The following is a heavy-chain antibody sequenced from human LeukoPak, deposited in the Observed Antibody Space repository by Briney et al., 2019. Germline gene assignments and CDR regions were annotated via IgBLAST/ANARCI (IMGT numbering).Heavy chain of an antibody. CDR1: GYTFTSYG. D-gene: IGHD6-19*01. CDR2: ISAYNGNT. CDR3: ARGLSGLEDFDY. V-gene: IGHV1-18*01. J-gene: IGHJ4*02. Sequence: ASVKVSCKASGYTFTSYGISWVRQAPGQGLEWMGWISAYNGNTNYAQKLQGRVTMTRDMSTSTVYMELSSLRSEDTAVYYCARGLSGLEDFDYWGQGTLVTVSS.